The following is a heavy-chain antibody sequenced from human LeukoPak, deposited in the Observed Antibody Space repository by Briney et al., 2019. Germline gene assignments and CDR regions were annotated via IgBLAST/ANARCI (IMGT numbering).Heavy chain of an antibody. Sequence: PGGSLRLSCAASGFTFSSCSMNWVRQAPGKGLEWVSSISSSSSYIYYADSVKGRFTISRDNAKNSLYLQMNSLRAEDTAVYYCARTKTYYDFWSGYSHYWGQGTLVTVSS. CDR2: ISSSSSYI. J-gene: IGHJ4*02. CDR1: GFTFSSCS. CDR3: ARTKTYYDFWSGYSHY. V-gene: IGHV3-21*01. D-gene: IGHD3-3*01.